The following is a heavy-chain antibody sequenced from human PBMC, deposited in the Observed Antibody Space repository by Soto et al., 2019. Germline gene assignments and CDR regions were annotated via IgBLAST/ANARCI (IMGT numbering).Heavy chain of an antibody. CDR2: VFTTGRT. V-gene: IGHV4-4*07. CDR3: ARGEDYYDGSGHFIAEYFQY. J-gene: IGHJ1*01. CDR1: GESISNYF. Sequence: PSETLSLTCTVSGESISNYFWSWIRQSAGEGLEWIGHVFTTGRTDYSPSLKSRVTMSMGTDKKQFSLRLAAVTTTDTAVYFCARGEDYYDGSGHFIAEYFQYWGQGTLVTVSS. D-gene: IGHD3-22*01.